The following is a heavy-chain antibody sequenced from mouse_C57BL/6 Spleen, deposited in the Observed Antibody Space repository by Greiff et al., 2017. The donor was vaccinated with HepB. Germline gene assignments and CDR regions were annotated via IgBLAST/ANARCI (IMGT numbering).Heavy chain of an antibody. CDR1: GFNIKDYY. J-gene: IGHJ1*03. D-gene: IGHD1-1*01. V-gene: IGHV14-2*01. CDR3: ARAPYDDSSSTYGYFDV. Sequence: VQLQQSGAELVKPGASVKLSCTASGFNIKDYYMHWVKQRPEQGLEWIGRIDPEDGDTKYAPKFQGKATITADTSSNTAYLQLSSLTSEDTAVYYCARAPYDDSSSTYGYFDVWGTGTTVTVSS. CDR2: IDPEDGDT.